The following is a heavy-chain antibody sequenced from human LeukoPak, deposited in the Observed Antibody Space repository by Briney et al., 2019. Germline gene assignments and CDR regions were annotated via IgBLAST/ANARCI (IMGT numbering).Heavy chain of an antibody. CDR2: INPNSGGT. V-gene: IGHV1-2*06. CDR1: GCTFTAYY. Sequence: ASVKVSCKASGCTFTAYYMHWVRQAPGQGLEWMGRINPNSGGTNYAQKFQGRVTMTRDTSISTAYMELSRLTSDDTAVYYCAREENCSGGSCYYYWGQGTLVTVSS. D-gene: IGHD2-15*01. J-gene: IGHJ4*02. CDR3: AREENCSGGSCYYY.